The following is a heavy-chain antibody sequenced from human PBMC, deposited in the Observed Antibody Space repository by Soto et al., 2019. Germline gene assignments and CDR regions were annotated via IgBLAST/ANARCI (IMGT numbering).Heavy chain of an antibody. J-gene: IGHJ4*02. CDR2: IVPVFGTL. D-gene: IGHD3-10*01. V-gene: IGHV1-69*06. CDR1: GDTFTKYA. CDR3: AGVASGSTWYYFDY. Sequence: QLQLVQSGAEVKKHGSSVRVSCKASGDTFTKYAISWLRQAPGQGLEWMGGIVPVFGTLNHAQRFKGRVTITADKSTSTSYVELTSVTAEDTAVYYCAGVASGSTWYYFDYWGQGTLVTVSS.